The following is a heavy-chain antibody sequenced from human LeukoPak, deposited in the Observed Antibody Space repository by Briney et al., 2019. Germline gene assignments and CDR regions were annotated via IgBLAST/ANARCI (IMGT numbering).Heavy chain of an antibody. CDR3: AREGYGGNWGSFDY. D-gene: IGHD4-23*01. V-gene: IGHV3-66*01. CDR2: IYSGGST. Sequence: PGESLRLSCAASGFTVSSNYMSWVRQAPGKGLEWVSVIYSGGSTYYADSVKGRFTISRDNSKNTLYLQMNSLRAEDTAVYYCAREGYGGNWGSFDYWGQGTLVTVSS. J-gene: IGHJ4*02. CDR1: GFTVSSNY.